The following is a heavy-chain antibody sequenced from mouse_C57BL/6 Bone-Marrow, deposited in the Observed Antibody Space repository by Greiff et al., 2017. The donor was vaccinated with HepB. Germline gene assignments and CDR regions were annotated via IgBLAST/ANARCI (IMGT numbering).Heavy chain of an antibody. V-gene: IGHV10-3*01. J-gene: IGHJ3*01. CDR1: GFTFNTYA. Sequence: EVQLVESGGGLVQPKGSLKLSCAASGFTFNTYAMHWVRQAPGKGLEWVARIRSKSSNYATYYADSVKDRFTISRDDSQSMLYLQMNNLKTEDTAMYYCVRDGYYVGTLAYWGQGTLVTVSA. CDR3: VRDGYYVGTLAY. CDR2: IRSKSSNYAT. D-gene: IGHD2-3*01.